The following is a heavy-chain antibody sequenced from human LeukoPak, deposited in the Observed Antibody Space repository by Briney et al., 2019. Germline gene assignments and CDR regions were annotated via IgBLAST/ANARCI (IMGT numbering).Heavy chain of an antibody. V-gene: IGHV3-7*03. CDR2: IKTDGSEK. J-gene: IGHJ5*02. CDR1: GFTFSNYW. CDR3: AKDFGVAVAGTGWFDP. Sequence: GGSLRLSCEGSGFTFSNYWMSWVRQAPGKGLEWVANIKTDGSEKYYVDSVKGRFTISRDNAKNSLYLQMNSLRTEDTALYYCAKDFGVAVAGTGWFDPWGQGTLVTVSS. D-gene: IGHD6-19*01.